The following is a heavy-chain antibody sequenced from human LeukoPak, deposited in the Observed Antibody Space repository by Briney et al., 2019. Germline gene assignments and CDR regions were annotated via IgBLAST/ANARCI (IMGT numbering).Heavy chain of an antibody. Sequence: GGSLRLSCAAFGFTFSSYSMNWVRQAPGKGLEWVSSISSSSSYIYYADSVKGRFTISRDNAKNSLYLQMNSLRAEDTVVYYCARDAPPRGFDYWGQGTLVTVSS. CDR1: GFTFSSYS. CDR3: ARDAPPRGFDY. J-gene: IGHJ4*02. V-gene: IGHV3-21*01. CDR2: ISSSSSYI.